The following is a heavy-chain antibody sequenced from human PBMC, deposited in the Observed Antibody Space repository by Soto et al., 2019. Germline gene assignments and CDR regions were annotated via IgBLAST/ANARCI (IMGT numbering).Heavy chain of an antibody. Sequence: SVKVSFKASGFTFTSSAVQWVRQARGQRLEWIGWIVVGSGNTNYAQKFQERVTITRDMSTSTAYMKLSSLRSEDTAVYYCAAELSGYDSSMAYWGQGTLVTVSS. CDR1: GFTFTSSA. CDR2: IVVGSGNT. J-gene: IGHJ4*02. V-gene: IGHV1-58*01. D-gene: IGHD5-12*01. CDR3: AAELSGYDSSMAY.